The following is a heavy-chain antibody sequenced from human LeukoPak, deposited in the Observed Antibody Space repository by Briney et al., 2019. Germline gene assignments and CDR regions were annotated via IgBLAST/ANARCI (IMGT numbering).Heavy chain of an antibody. CDR1: GDSISTYY. J-gene: IGHJ4*02. CDR3: ARGVWLARDY. V-gene: IGHV4-59*01. CDR2: VNLSGST. D-gene: IGHD6-19*01. Sequence: SETLSLTCTISGDSISTYYWSWIRQSPGKGLEWNGDVNLSGSTNYNPSLNYNPSLKSRVSISVDTSKNQFSLKLSSVTAANTAVYYCARGVWLARDYWGQGTLVTVSS.